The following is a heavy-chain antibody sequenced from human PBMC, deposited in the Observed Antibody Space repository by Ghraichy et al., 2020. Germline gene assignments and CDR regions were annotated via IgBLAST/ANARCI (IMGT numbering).Heavy chain of an antibody. CDR3: ARDPIDDILTGYPEDYYYGMDV. J-gene: IGHJ6*02. CDR1: GFTFSSYS. Sequence: GESLNISCAASGFTFSSYSMNWVRQAPGKGLEWVSSISSSSSYIYYADSVKGRFTISRDNAKNSLYLQMNSLRAEDTAVYYCARDPIDDILTGYPEDYYYGMDVWGQGTTVTVSS. V-gene: IGHV3-21*01. CDR2: ISSSSSYI. D-gene: IGHD3-9*01.